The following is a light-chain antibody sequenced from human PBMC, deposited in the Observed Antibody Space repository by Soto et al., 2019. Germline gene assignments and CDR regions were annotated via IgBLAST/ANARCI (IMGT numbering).Light chain of an antibody. CDR1: QSVSSNF. V-gene: IGKV3-20*01. Sequence: EIVLTQSPGTLSLSPGERATLSCRASQSVSSNFLAWYQQKPGQAPRLLISGASNRATGIPDRFSGSGSGTDFPLTISRLEPEDFAVYYCQQYGSSPRTFGQGTKVEI. CDR3: QQYGSSPRT. J-gene: IGKJ1*01. CDR2: GAS.